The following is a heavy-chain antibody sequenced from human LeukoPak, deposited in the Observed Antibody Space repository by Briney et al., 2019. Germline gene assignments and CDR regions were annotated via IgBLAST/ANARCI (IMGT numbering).Heavy chain of an antibody. Sequence: ASVKVSCKASGYTFTGYYMHWVRQAPGQGLEWMGWINPNSGGTNYAQKFQGRVTMTRDTSISTAYMELSSLRSEDTAVYYCARCLYGSGSYLDGNWFDPWGQGTLVTVSS. V-gene: IGHV1-2*02. CDR1: GYTFTGYY. J-gene: IGHJ5*02. CDR3: ARCLYGSGSYLDGNWFDP. D-gene: IGHD3-10*01. CDR2: INPNSGGT.